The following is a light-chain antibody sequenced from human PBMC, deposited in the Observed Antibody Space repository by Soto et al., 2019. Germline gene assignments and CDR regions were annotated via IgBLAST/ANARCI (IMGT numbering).Light chain of an antibody. J-gene: IGKJ5*01. CDR1: QDISNY. Sequence: DIQLTQSPSSLSASLGERLTITCQASQDISNYLNWYQQKLGKAPKLLIYDASNLETGVPSRFSGSGSGTDFTFTISSLQPEDIATYYCQQYSNLITFGQGTRLEIK. V-gene: IGKV1-33*01. CDR2: DAS. CDR3: QQYSNLIT.